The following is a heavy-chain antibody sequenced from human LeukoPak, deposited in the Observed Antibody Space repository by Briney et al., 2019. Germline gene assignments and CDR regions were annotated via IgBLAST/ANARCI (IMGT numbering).Heavy chain of an antibody. J-gene: IGHJ4*02. Sequence: SVKASCKASGGTFSSYAISWVRQAPGQGLEWMGRIIPIFGTANYAQKFQGRVTITTDESTSTAYMELSSLRSEDTAVYYCARDQYSSGWYGDYWGQGTLVTVSS. CDR2: IIPIFGTA. CDR3: ARDQYSSGWYGDY. V-gene: IGHV1-69*05. D-gene: IGHD6-19*01. CDR1: GGTFSSYA.